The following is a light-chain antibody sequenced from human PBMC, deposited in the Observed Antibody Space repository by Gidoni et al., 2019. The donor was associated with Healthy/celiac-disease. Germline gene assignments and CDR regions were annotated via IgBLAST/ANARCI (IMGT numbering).Light chain of an antibody. CDR1: QSNSSY. J-gene: IGKJ1*01. CDR3: QQGYSTPRT. CDR2: AAS. V-gene: IGKV1-39*01. Sequence: NPVTQSPSPLSSSVGDRVTITCRASQSNSSYLNWYQQKPGKAPKRLIYAASSLQSGVPSRFSGSGSVTDFTLTICSLQPEDFATYYCQQGYSTPRTFGQGTNVEIK.